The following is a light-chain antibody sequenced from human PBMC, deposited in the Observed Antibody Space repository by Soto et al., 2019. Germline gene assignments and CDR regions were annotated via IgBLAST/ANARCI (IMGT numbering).Light chain of an antibody. CDR1: QGISSY. V-gene: IGKV1-39*01. Sequence: IQLTQSPASPSASVGDRVTITCPASQGISSYLAWYPQKPGKAPKLLIFAASSLQSGVPSRFSGSGSGTNFTLTISSLQPEDFAAYYCQQSYSAPITFGQGTRLEIK. CDR3: QQSYSAPIT. CDR2: AAS. J-gene: IGKJ5*01.